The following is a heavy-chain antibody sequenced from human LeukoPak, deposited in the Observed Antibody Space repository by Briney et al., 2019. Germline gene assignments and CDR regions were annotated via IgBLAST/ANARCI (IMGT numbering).Heavy chain of an antibody. CDR1: GGSISSDGYY. V-gene: IGHV4-31*03. Sequence: SQTLSLTCTVSGGSISSDGYYWSWIPQHPGKGLEWIGYIYYSGSTYYNPSLKSRVTISVDTSKNQFSLKLSSVTAADTAVYYCARVPTALHFDYWGQGTLVTVSS. CDR2: IYYSGST. J-gene: IGHJ4*02. CDR3: ARVPTALHFDY. D-gene: IGHD2-21*02.